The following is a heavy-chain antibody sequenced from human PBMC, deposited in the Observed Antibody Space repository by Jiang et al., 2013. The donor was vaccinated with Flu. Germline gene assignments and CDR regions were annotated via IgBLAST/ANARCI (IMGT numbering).Heavy chain of an antibody. CDR3: ARDQSGGYNWFDP. Sequence: LLKPSETLSLTCTVSGDSITSYHWTWIRQSPGKGLEWIGNVYYSGTTNYNPSVKSRVTISVDTSKNQFSLNLKSVSAADTAVYYCARDQSGGYNWFDPWSQGTLVTVSS. J-gene: IGHJ5*02. V-gene: IGHV4-59*01. CDR2: VYYSGTT. CDR1: GDSITSYH. D-gene: IGHD3-3*01.